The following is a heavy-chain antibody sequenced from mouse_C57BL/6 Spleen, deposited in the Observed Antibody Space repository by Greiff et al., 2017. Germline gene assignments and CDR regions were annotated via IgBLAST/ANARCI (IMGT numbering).Heavy chain of an antibody. CDR3: ARGPSPRYFDV. Sequence: QVQLKQPGAELVKPGASVKLSCKASGYTFTSYWMHWVKQRPGQGLEWIGMIHPNSGSTNYNEKFKSKATLTVDKSSSTAYMQLSSLTSEDSAVYYCARGPSPRYFDVWGTGTTVTVSS. J-gene: IGHJ1*03. CDR2: IHPNSGST. V-gene: IGHV1-64*01. CDR1: GYTFTSYW.